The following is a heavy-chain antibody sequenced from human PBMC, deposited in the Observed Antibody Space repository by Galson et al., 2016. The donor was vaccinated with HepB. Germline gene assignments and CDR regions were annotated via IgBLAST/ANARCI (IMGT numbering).Heavy chain of an antibody. CDR1: GGSISGYY. Sequence: SETLSLTCGVSGGSISGYYWSWIRQPPGKGLEWVGYIYYTGSSTYKPSLKSRVTLSVDTSKNQVSLKLSSVTAADTALYYCARWAYCGGNCYPNYFDSWGQGTLVTVSS. CDR2: IYYTGSS. J-gene: IGHJ4*02. D-gene: IGHD2-21*02. V-gene: IGHV4-59*01. CDR3: ARWAYCGGNCYPNYFDS.